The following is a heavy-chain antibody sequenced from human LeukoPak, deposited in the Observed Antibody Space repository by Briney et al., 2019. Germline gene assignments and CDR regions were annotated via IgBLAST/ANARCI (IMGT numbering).Heavy chain of an antibody. CDR2: IGHSGSNT. CDR1: GFTFINYG. Sequence: PGGTLTLSCAASGFTFINYGVSWVRQAPGKGLEWVSAIGHSGSNTYYADSVRGRFTISRDNSKNMLYLQMNSLRVDDTAVYYCAKETLWQGSWYGGAGGGSNYWGQGTLVTVSS. CDR3: AKETLWQGSWYGGAGGGSNY. J-gene: IGHJ4*02. D-gene: IGHD6-13*01. V-gene: IGHV3-23*01.